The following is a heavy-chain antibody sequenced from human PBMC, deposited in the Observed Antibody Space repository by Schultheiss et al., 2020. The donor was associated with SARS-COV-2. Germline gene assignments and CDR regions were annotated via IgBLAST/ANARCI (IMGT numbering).Heavy chain of an antibody. J-gene: IGHJ6*03. V-gene: IGHV4-34*01. CDR2: INHSGST. D-gene: IGHD6-6*01. Sequence: SETLSLTCTVSGGSISSYYWSWIRQPPGKGLEWIGEINHSGSTNYNPSLKSRVTISADTSKNHFSLRLSSVTAADTAVYYCARGGSSSGRYYYMDVWGKGTTVTVSS. CDR1: GGSISSYY. CDR3: ARGGSSSGRYYYMDV.